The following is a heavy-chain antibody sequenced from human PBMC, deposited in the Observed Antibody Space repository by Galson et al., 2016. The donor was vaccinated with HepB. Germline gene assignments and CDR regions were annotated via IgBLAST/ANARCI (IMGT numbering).Heavy chain of an antibody. CDR3: AKRPYSYGWHYGMDV. V-gene: IGHV3-23*01. J-gene: IGHJ6*02. CDR2: ITSGGTT. CDR1: GFSFSSYA. D-gene: IGHD5-18*01. Sequence: SLRLSCAASGFSFSSYAMSWVRQAPGKGLESVSGITSGGTTYYADSVKGRFTISRDNSKNILYLQMKSLRDEDTAVYYCAKRPYSYGWHYGMDVWGQGTTVTVSS.